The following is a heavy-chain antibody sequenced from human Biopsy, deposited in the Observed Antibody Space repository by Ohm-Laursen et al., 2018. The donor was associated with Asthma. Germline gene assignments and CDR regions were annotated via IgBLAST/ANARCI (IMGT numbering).Heavy chain of an antibody. J-gene: IGHJ6*02. V-gene: IGHV4-39*01. CDR2: IYYSGTT. CDR1: SGSGGYMRSGNYY. D-gene: IGHD6-13*01. Sequence: SETLSLTCSLSSGSGGYMRSGNYYWGWIRQPPGKGLEWIGSIYYSGTTYYNPSLESRVPVSADTSKNQFSLKLTSCTAADTAVYYCVRGSSSWHHGPFHYYYGLDVWGQRTTATVSS. CDR3: VRGSSSWHHGPFHYYYGLDV.